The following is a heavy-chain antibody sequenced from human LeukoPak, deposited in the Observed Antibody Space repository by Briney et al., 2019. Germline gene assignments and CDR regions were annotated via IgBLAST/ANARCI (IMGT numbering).Heavy chain of an antibody. Sequence: PGGSLRLSCAASGFTFSSFTMTWVRQAPGKGLEWVSSISSSGDRTYYADSVKGRFTISRDNSRNTLYLQMNSVRAEDTAVYFCAKDHGVAVAGMYYWGQGTLVTVSS. CDR2: ISSSGDRT. CDR3: AKDHGVAVAGMYY. J-gene: IGHJ4*02. V-gene: IGHV3-23*01. CDR1: GFTFSSFT. D-gene: IGHD6-19*01.